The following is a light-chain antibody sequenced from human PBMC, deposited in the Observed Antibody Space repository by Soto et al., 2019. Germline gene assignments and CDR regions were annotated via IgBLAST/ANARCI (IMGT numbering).Light chain of an antibody. CDR3: SSYTSSSTSYV. V-gene: IGLV2-14*04. Sequence: VCRSRRQSNNKKKNGTSSDVGGYNYVSWYQQHPGKAPKLMIYDVSNRPSGVSNRFSGSKSGNTASLTISGLQAEDEADYYCSSYTSSSTSYVFGTGTKVT. CDR1: SSDVGGYNY. CDR2: DVS. J-gene: IGLJ1*01.